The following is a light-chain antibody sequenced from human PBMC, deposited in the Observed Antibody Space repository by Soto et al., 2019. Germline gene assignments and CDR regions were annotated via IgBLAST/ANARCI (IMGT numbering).Light chain of an antibody. Sequence: EIVLTQSPGTLSLSPGERATLSCRASQSVSSSYFAWYQQKPGQAPRLLIYGASSRATGIPDRFSGSGSGTHFTLTIRRLEPEDFVVYYCQQYGSSPPFTFGPGTKGDIK. CDR2: GAS. V-gene: IGKV3-20*01. CDR1: QSVSSSY. CDR3: QQYGSSPPFT. J-gene: IGKJ3*01.